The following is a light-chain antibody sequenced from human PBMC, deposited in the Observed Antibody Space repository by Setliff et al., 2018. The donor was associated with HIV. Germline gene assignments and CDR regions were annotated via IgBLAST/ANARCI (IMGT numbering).Light chain of an antibody. Sequence: ALAQPRSVSGSPGQSVTFSCTGSSSDVGAYNFVSWYQQHPGKAPKLIIYDVYKRPSGVPDRFSGSKSGDTASLTISGLQSEDEADYYCCSYAGTYTYIFGTGTKV. V-gene: IGLV2-11*01. CDR1: SSDVGAYNF. CDR3: CSYAGTYTYI. CDR2: DVY. J-gene: IGLJ1*01.